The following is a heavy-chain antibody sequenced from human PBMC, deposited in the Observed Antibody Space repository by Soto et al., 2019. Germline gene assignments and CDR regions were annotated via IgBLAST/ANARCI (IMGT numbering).Heavy chain of an antibody. D-gene: IGHD4-17*01. CDR1: GGSFSGYY. CDR2: INHSGST. J-gene: IGHJ4*02. CDR3: ARGPGGDYSGDY. V-gene: IGHV4-34*01. Sequence: SETLSLTCAVYGGSFSGYYWSWIRQPPGKGLEWIGEINHSGSTNYNPSPKSRVTISVDTSKNQFSLKLSSVTAADTAVYYCARGPGGDYSGDYWGQGTLVTVSS.